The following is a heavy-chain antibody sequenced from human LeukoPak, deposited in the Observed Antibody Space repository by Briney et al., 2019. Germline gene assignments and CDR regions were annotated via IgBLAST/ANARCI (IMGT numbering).Heavy chain of an antibody. V-gene: IGHV3-30*09. CDR3: VSPTADYPFLYCFDS. CDR2: ISSDGNSK. Sequence: GGSLRLSCAASGFSFSSYSIHWVRQAPGKGLEWVAVISSDGNSKNFAPSVKGRFAISRDNSKNTLFLQMNNLRSEDTALYYCVSPTADYPFLYCFDSWGQGTLVTVSS. J-gene: IGHJ4*02. D-gene: IGHD5-12*01. CDR1: GFSFSSYS.